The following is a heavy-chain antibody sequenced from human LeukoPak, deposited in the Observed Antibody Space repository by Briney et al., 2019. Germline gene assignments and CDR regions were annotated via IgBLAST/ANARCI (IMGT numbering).Heavy chain of an antibody. CDR2: ISSSSSYI. V-gene: IGHV3-21*04. CDR1: GFTFSSYA. CDR3: ARDYRDYGSYHDY. J-gene: IGHJ4*02. Sequence: GGSLRLSCAASGFTFSSYAMSWVRQAPGKGLEWVSSISSSSSYIYYADSVKGRFTISRDNAKNSLYLQMNSLRAEDTAVYYCARDYRDYGSYHDYWGQGTLVTVSS. D-gene: IGHD1-26*01.